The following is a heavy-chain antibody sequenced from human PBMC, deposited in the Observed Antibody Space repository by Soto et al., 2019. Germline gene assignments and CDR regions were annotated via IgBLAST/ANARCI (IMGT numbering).Heavy chain of an antibody. J-gene: IGHJ4*02. CDR2: ISGSGGST. V-gene: IGHV3-23*01. Sequence: EVQLLESGGGVVQPGGSLRLSCAASGFTFSSYAMSWVRQAPGKGLEWVSAISGSGGSTYYADSVKGRFTISRDNSKNTLYLQMNSLRAEDTAVYYCAKPHMKYQLLSPAYWGQGTLVTVSS. CDR3: AKPHMKYQLLSPAY. D-gene: IGHD2-2*01. CDR1: GFTFSSYA.